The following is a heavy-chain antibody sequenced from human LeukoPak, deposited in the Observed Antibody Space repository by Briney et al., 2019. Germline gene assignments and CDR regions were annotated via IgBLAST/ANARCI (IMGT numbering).Heavy chain of an antibody. J-gene: IGHJ4*02. Sequence: GESLEISCKGSTYTFSYYWIGWVRQLPGKGREWMGIIHPSDSASRYSPSFQGQLTISVDKSINTAYLQWSSLKASDTAMYYCATQVGGALYSDFWGQGTLVTVSS. CDR3: ATQVGGALYSDF. CDR2: IHPSDSAS. CDR1: TYTFSYYW. V-gene: IGHV5-51*01. D-gene: IGHD1-26*01.